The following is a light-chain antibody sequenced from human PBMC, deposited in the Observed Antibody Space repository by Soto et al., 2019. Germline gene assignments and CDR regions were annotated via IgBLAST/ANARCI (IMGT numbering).Light chain of an antibody. J-gene: IGKJ3*01. CDR2: GAS. V-gene: IGKV3-20*01. Sequence: EIVLTQSPGTLSLSPGERVTLSCRASQTIGSTDLAWFQHKPGQAPRLLIYGASTRAPGIPDRFSGRGSGTDFTLAISRLEPEDFALYYCQQYNNWPPGATFGPGTKVDIK. CDR1: QTIGSTD. CDR3: QQYNNWPPGAT.